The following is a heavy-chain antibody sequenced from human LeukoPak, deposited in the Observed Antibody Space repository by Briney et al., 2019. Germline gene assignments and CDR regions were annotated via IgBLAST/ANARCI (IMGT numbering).Heavy chain of an antibody. V-gene: IGHV1-8*01. CDR1: GYTFTTYD. CDR3: ARGLGFGGYLNY. D-gene: IGHD4-23*01. J-gene: IGHJ4*02. Sequence: ASVKVSCKASGYTFTTYDINWVRQGTGQGLEWMGWMNPDSGNTGYAQKFQGRVTMTRNTSISTAYMELNSLRSEDTAVYYCARGLGFGGYLNYWGQGTLVTVSS. CDR2: MNPDSGNT.